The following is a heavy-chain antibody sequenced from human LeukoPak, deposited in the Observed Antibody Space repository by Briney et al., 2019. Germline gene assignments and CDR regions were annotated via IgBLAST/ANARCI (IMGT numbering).Heavy chain of an antibody. CDR2: ISGSAGST. J-gene: IGHJ4*02. Sequence: GGSLRLSCVASGFTFNRYAMSWVRQAPGKGLECVSTISGSAGSTSYADSVKGRFTISRDQSKNTLFLQMNSLRVEDTAVYYCAREYYDIWSGEGYWGQGTLVTVSS. CDR3: AREYYDIWSGEGY. CDR1: GFTFNRYA. V-gene: IGHV3-23*01. D-gene: IGHD3-3*01.